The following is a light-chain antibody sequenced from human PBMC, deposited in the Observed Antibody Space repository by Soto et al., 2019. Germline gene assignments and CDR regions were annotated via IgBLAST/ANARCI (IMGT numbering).Light chain of an antibody. J-gene: IGKJ4*01. Sequence: EIVLTQSPGTLSLSPGEKANLSCRARKGVRSSYFTWYPQKTGQAPRVLIYGASNTATGIPDRFSGSGSGTDFTLTISRLEPEDFAVYYCQQYDRSPLTFGGGTKVEIK. CDR3: QQYDRSPLT. CDR1: KGVRSSY. V-gene: IGKV3-20*01. CDR2: GAS.